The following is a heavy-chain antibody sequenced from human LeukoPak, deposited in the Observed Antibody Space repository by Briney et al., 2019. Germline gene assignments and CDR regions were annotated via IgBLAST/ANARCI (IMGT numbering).Heavy chain of an antibody. J-gene: IGHJ3*02. Sequence: ASVKVSCKASGGTFSSYAFSWVRQAPGRGLEWMGGIIPIFGTENYAQKFQGRVTITTDESMSTAYMELSSLRSEDTAVYYCAREDWIGGSCYGHDAFDIWGQGTMVTVSS. CDR1: GGTFSSYA. CDR2: IIPIFGTE. D-gene: IGHD2-15*01. CDR3: AREDWIGGSCYGHDAFDI. V-gene: IGHV1-69*05.